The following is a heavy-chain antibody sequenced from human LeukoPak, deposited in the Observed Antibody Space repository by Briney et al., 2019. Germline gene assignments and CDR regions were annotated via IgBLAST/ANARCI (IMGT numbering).Heavy chain of an antibody. Sequence: PGGSLRLSCAASGFTFSSYAMSWVRQAPGKGLEWVSVLSNSGGTTYYADSVKGRFTISRDNSKNTLYLQMNSLRAEDTALYCCAKGRPLPRRGAFDIWGQGTMVTVSS. CDR2: LSNSGGTT. CDR3: AKGRPLPRRGAFDI. J-gene: IGHJ3*02. CDR1: GFTFSSYA. V-gene: IGHV3-23*01. D-gene: IGHD3-10*01.